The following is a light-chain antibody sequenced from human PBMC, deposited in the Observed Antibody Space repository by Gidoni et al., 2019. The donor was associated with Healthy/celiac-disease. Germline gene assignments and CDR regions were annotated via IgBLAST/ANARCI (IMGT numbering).Light chain of an antibody. CDR3: QQYGSSPLT. J-gene: IGKJ4*01. CDR2: GAS. CDR1: QSVSSSY. V-gene: IGKV3-20*01. Sequence: STGERATLSCRASQSVSSSYLAWYQQKPGQAPRLLIYGASSRATGIPDRFSGSGSGTDFTLTISRLEPEDFAVYYCQQYGSSPLTFGGGTKVEIK.